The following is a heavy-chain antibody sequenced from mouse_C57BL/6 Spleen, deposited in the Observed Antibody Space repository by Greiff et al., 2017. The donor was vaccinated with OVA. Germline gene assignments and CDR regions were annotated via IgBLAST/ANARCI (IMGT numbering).Heavy chain of an antibody. CDR2: IDPANGNT. D-gene: IGHD2-2*01. J-gene: IGHJ4*01. V-gene: IGHV14-3*01. Sequence: EVQLQESVAELVRPGASVKLSCTASGFNIKNTYMHWVKQRPEQGLEWIGRIDPANGNTKYAPKFQGKATITADTSSNTAYLQLSSLTSEDTAIYYCARCTGYGYERAQAMDYWGQGTSVTVSS. CDR1: GFNIKNTY. CDR3: ARCTGYGYERAQAMDY.